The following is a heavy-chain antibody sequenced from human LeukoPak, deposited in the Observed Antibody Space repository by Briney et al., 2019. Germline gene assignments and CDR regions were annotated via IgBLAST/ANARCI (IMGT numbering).Heavy chain of an antibody. CDR2: MNPNSGNT. Sequence: ASVKVSCKASGYTFTSYDINWVRQATGQGLEWMGWMNPNSGNTGYAQKFQGRVTIIRNTSISTAYMELSSLRSEDTAVYYCARVSGYYDSSGNDAFDIWGQGTMVTVSS. D-gene: IGHD3-22*01. J-gene: IGHJ3*02. CDR1: GYTFTSYD. V-gene: IGHV1-8*03. CDR3: ARVSGYYDSSGNDAFDI.